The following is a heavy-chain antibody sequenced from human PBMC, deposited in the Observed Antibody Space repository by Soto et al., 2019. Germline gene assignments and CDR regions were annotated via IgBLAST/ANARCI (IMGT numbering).Heavy chain of an antibody. CDR2: INAGNGNT. J-gene: IGHJ4*02. V-gene: IGHV1-3*01. D-gene: IGHD6-13*01. CDR1: GYTFTSYA. Sequence: ASVKVSCKASGYTFTSYAMHWVRQAPEQRLEWMGWINAGNGNTKYSQKFQGRVTITRDTSASTAYMELSSLRSEDTAVYYCARVYSSSWSYFDYWGQGTLVTVSS. CDR3: ARVYSSSWSYFDY.